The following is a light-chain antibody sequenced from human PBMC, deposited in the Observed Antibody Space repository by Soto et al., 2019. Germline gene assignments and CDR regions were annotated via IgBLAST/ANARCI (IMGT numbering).Light chain of an antibody. CDR2: EAS. CDR1: QGISSW. V-gene: IGKV1-12*02. Sequence: DIPMTQSPSSVSASVGDRVTITCRASQGISSWLVWYQQKPGKAPKFLIYEASSLQSGVPSRFSGSGSGTDFTLTISSLQPEDFATYYCQQANSFPFTFGQGTRLEIK. J-gene: IGKJ5*01. CDR3: QQANSFPFT.